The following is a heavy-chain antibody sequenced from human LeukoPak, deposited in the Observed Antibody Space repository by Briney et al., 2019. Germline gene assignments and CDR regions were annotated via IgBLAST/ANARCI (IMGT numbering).Heavy chain of an antibody. J-gene: IGHJ4*02. V-gene: IGHV3-7*03. CDR3: AKFDSSGYHLDY. Sequence: GGSLRLSCAASGFTFSSYWMSWVRQAPGKGLEWVANIKQDGSEKYYVDSVKGRFTISRDNSKNTLYLQMNSLRAEDTAVYYCAKFDSSGYHLDYWGQGNPGHRLL. CDR2: IKQDGSEK. CDR1: GFTFSSYW. D-gene: IGHD3-22*01.